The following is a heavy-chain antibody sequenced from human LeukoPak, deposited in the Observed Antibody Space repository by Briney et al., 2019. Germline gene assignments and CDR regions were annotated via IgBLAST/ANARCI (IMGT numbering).Heavy chain of an antibody. D-gene: IGHD2-21*02. CDR1: GFTFSNYW. V-gene: IGHV3-7*01. CDR3: ARDLDTYVILTAYDTFDM. J-gene: IGHJ3*02. Sequence: GGSLRLSCEGSGFTFSNYWMTWVAQPPGRGWGGWANIKQDGSERHYGDSVEGRFTISRDNAKNSLYLQMNSLRVEDTALYYCARDLDTYVILTAYDTFDMWGQGTMVTVSS. CDR2: IKQDGSER.